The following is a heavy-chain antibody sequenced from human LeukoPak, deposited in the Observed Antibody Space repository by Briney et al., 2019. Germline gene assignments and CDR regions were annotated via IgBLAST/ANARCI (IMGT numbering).Heavy chain of an antibody. CDR3: ARLRTYGDLPYYFDY. V-gene: IGHV5-51*01. J-gene: IGHJ4*02. Sequence: GESLKISCKGSGYSFTSYWIGWVRQMPGKGLGWMGIIYPGDSDTRYSPSFQGQVTISADKSISTAYLQWSSLKASDTAMYYCARLRTYGDLPYYFDYWGQGTLVTVSS. D-gene: IGHD4-17*01. CDR2: IYPGDSDT. CDR1: GYSFTSYW.